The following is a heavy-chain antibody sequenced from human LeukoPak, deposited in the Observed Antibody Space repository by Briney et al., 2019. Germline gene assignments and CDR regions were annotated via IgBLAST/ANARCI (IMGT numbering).Heavy chain of an antibody. CDR3: ARDMVGLAADGNWFDP. V-gene: IGHV1-18*01. D-gene: IGHD6-13*01. CDR1: GYTFSSYG. Sequence: ASVKVSCKASGYTFSSYGISWVRQAPGQGLEWMGWIATYNSKTKYAEKVQGRVTMTTDTSTTTAYMELRTLRSDDTAVYYCARDMVGLAADGNWFDPWGREPWSPSPQ. J-gene: IGHJ5*02. CDR2: IATYNSKT.